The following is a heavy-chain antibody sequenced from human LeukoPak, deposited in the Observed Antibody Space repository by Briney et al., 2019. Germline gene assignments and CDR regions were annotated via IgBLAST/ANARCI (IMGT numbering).Heavy chain of an antibody. CDR3: ARVLSGSWLWF. CDR2: IISTLEIA. Sequence: SVKVSCKASGGTFSSYAITWVRQAPGQGLEWMGRIISTLEIANYAQKFQGRVTITADKSTSTAYMELSSLRPEDTAVYYCARVLSGSWLWFWGQGTLVTGSS. D-gene: IGHD5-18*01. J-gene: IGHJ4*02. V-gene: IGHV1-69*04. CDR1: GGTFSSYA.